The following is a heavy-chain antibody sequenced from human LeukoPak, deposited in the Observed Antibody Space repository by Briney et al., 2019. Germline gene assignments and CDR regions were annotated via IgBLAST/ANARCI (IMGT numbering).Heavy chain of an antibody. CDR1: GYTFTSYD. Sequence: ASVKVSCKASGYTFTSYDINWVRQATGQGLEWMGWMNPNSGITGHAQKFQGRVTITRNTSISTAYMELNSLRSEDTAVYYCARAIGTIWSFYYYMDVWGKGTTVTVSS. CDR2: MNPNSGIT. D-gene: IGHD4/OR15-4a*01. V-gene: IGHV1-8*03. CDR3: ARAIGTIWSFYYYMDV. J-gene: IGHJ6*03.